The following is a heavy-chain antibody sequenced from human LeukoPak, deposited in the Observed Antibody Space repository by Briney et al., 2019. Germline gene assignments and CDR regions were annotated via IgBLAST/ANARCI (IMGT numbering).Heavy chain of an antibody. D-gene: IGHD2-21*02. CDR1: GFTFSDYY. CDR3: ARLPPYCGGDCLSEFDC. CDR2: IGSSGADITK. Sequence: PGGSLRLSCAASGFTFSDYYMSWIRQAPGKGLEWVSYIGSSGADITKYYAVSVKGRFTISRDNAKNSLYLQMNSLRAEDAALYYCARLPPYCGGDCLSEFDCWGQGTLVTVSS. V-gene: IGHV3-11*01. J-gene: IGHJ4*02.